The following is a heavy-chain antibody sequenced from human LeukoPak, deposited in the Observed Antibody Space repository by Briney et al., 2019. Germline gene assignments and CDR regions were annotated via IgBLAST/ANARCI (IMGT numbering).Heavy chain of an antibody. CDR1: GGSISSYY. J-gene: IGHJ4*02. CDR2: IYFSGST. CDR3: ARAGSGWSFDY. D-gene: IGHD6-19*01. Sequence: SETLSLTCTVSGGSISSYYWSWIRQPPGKGLECIGYIYFSGSTNYNPSLKSRVTISVDTSKNQFSLKLSSVTAADTAVYYCARAGSGWSFDYWGQGSLVTVSS. V-gene: IGHV4-59*01.